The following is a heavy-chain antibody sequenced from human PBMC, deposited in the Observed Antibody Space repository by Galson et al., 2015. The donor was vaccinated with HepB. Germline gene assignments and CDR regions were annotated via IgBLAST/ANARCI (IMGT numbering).Heavy chain of an antibody. CDR1: GFSLGTSAVG. CDR3: ARAYNGILAGFPLYYFDY. V-gene: IGHV2-5*02. CDR2: NYWDDDK. J-gene: IGHJ4*02. D-gene: IGHD3-9*01. Sequence: PALVKPTQTRTLTCTFSGFSLGTSAVGVGWLRQPPGKALEWLAINYWDDDKRYSPSLRSRPTLTNDTSKNQVVLTLTTMDPVDTATYYCARAYNGILAGFPLYYFDYWGQGTLVTVSS.